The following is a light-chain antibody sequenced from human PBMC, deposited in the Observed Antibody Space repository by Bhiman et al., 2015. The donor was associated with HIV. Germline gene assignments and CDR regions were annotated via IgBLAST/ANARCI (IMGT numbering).Light chain of an antibody. V-gene: IGLV3-19*01. CDR2: GKN. CDR1: SLRSYY. J-gene: IGLJ1*01. Sequence: SSELTQDPAVSVALGQTVRITCQGDSLRSYYASWYQQKPGQAPVLVMYGKNNRPSGIPDRFSGSRSENTASLTITGAQAEDEADYYCNSRDTSANPSYVFGPGTKVTVL. CDR3: NSRDTSANPSYV.